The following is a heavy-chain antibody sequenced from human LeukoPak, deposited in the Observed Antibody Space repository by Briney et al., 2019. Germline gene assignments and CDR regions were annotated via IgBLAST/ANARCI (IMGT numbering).Heavy chain of an antibody. CDR2: ISYDGSNK. V-gene: IGHV3-30*04. D-gene: IGHD3-22*01. Sequence: GGSLRLSRAASGFTFSSYAMHWVRQAPGKGLEWVAVISYDGSNKYYADSVKGRFTISRDNSKNTLYLQMNSLRAEDTAVYYCARDGYYYDSSGYYFYDYWGQGTLVTVSS. CDR3: ARDGYYYDSSGYYFYDY. J-gene: IGHJ4*02. CDR1: GFTFSSYA.